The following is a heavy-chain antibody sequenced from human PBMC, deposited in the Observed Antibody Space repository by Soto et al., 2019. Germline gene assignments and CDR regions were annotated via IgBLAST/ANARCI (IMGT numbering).Heavy chain of an antibody. CDR3: AREDYDDYDAAEYYFDY. D-gene: IGHD4-17*01. CDR2: IKQDGSEK. Sequence: EVQLVESGGGLVQPGGSLRLSCAASGFTFSSYWMSWVRQAPGKGLEWVANIKQDGSEKYYVDSVKGRFTISRDNAKNSLYLQMNSLRAEDTAVYYCAREDYDDYDAAEYYFDYWGQGTLVTVSS. V-gene: IGHV3-7*01. CDR1: GFTFSSYW. J-gene: IGHJ4*02.